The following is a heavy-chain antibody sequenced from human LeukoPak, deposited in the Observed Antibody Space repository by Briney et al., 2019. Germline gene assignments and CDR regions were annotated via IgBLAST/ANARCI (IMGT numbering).Heavy chain of an antibody. CDR2: IRYDGSNK. D-gene: IGHD6-13*01. Sequence: GGSLRLSCAASGFTFSSYGMHWVRQAPGKGLEWVAFIRYDGSNKYYADSVKGRFTISRDNSKNTLYLQMNSLRAEYTAVYYCAKVYSSSSWPSFDYWGQGTLVTVSS. CDR1: GFTFSSYG. V-gene: IGHV3-30*02. CDR3: AKVYSSSSWPSFDY. J-gene: IGHJ4*02.